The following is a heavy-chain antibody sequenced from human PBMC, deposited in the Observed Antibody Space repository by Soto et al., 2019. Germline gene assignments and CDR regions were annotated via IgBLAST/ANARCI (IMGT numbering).Heavy chain of an antibody. J-gene: IGHJ4*02. Sequence: QVPLVQSGAEVKKPGASVKVSCKASGYTFSNYGISWVRQAPGQGLEWLGWISAYSGDTNFAQRFQGRVTITTDPATSTAYMEPRSLTSDDSALYYCARDVVAITTGGPDYWGQGALVTVSS. CDR2: ISAYSGDT. CDR3: ARDVVAITTGGPDY. CDR1: GYTFSNYG. V-gene: IGHV1-18*01. D-gene: IGHD3-22*01.